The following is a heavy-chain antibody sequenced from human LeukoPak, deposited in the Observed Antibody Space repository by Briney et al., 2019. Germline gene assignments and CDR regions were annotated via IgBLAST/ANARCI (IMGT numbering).Heavy chain of an antibody. V-gene: IGHV3-23*01. D-gene: IGHD6-13*01. CDR3: AKDLYSSSWYGEVFDY. J-gene: IGHJ4*02. Sequence: GASLRLSCAASGFTFSSYAMSWVRQAPGEGLEWVSAISGSGGSTYYADSVKGRFTISRDNSKNTLYLQMNSLRAEDTAVYYCAKDLYSSSWYGEVFDYWGQGTLVTVSS. CDR2: ISGSGGST. CDR1: GFTFSSYA.